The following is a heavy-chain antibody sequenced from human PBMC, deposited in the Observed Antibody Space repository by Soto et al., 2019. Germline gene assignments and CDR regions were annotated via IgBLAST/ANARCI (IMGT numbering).Heavy chain of an antibody. J-gene: IGHJ4*02. CDR3: AKDRGALRWSEEHYYFDY. D-gene: IGHD4-17*01. V-gene: IGHV3-30*18. Sequence: GGSLRLSCAASGFTFSSYGMHWVRQAPGKGLEWVAVILYDGSKKYYADSMKGRFTISRDNSKNTLYLQMDSLRAEDTAVYYCAKDRGALRWSEEHYYFDYWGQGALVTVSS. CDR2: ILYDGSKK. CDR1: GFTFSSYG.